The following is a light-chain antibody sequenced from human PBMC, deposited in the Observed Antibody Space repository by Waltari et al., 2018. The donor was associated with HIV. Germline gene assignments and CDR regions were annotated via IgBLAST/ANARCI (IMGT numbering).Light chain of an antibody. CDR2: GAS. Sequence: EIAFTQSPGTLSLSPGEIATLSCTASQPISSTYLAWYQQKPGQAPRLLIYGASSRATGIPDRFSGSGSGTDFTLTISSQEPEDCAVYYCQQYIGSPRTFGQGTKVELK. J-gene: IGKJ1*01. CDR1: QPISSTY. V-gene: IGKV3-20*01. CDR3: QQYIGSPRT.